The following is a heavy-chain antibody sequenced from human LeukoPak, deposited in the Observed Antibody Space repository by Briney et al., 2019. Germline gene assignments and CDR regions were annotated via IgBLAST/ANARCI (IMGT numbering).Heavy chain of an antibody. J-gene: IGHJ4*02. CDR1: GFTFSSYA. Sequence: PGGSLSLSCAASGFTFSSYAMTGVRHAPGKGLEWVSAICESGGSTYYPHSVTGRLTISRDNSQNTLYAQMNSLRAHDTALFYCAKVVVAATQLFDYWGQGTPVTVSS. CDR2: ICESGGST. V-gene: IGHV3-23*01. D-gene: IGHD2-15*01. CDR3: AKVVVAATQLFDY.